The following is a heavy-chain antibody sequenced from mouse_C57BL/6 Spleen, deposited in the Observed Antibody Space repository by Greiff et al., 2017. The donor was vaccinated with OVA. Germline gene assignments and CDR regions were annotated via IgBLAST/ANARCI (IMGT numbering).Heavy chain of an antibody. D-gene: IGHD2-5*01. CDR1: GYTFTDYN. V-gene: IGHV1-22*01. J-gene: IGHJ4*01. CDR3: ARRRNYSNSYAMDY. CDR2: INPNNGGT. Sequence: VQLQQSGPELVKPGASVKMSCTASGYTFTDYNMHWVKQSHGKSLEWIGYINPNNGGTSYNQKFKGKATLTVNKSSSTAYMELRSLTSEDSAVYYCARRRNYSNSYAMDYWGQGTSVTVSS.